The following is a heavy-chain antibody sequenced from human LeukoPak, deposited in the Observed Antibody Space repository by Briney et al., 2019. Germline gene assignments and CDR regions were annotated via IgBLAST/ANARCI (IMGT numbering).Heavy chain of an antibody. CDR3: ARGGHRLLWFGELLTTYYYYYYGMDV. CDR1: GYTFTSYD. CDR2: MNPNSGNT. D-gene: IGHD3-10*01. Sequence: ASVKVSCKASGYTFTSYDINWLRQATGQGLEWMGWMNPNSGNTGYAQKFQGRVTMTRNTSISTAYMELSSLRSEDTAVYYCARGGHRLLWFGELLTTYYYYYYGMDVWGQGTTVTVSS. J-gene: IGHJ6*02. V-gene: IGHV1-8*01.